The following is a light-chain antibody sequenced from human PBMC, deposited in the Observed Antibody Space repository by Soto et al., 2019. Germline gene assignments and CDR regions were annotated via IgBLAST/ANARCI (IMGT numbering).Light chain of an antibody. CDR1: QGLGTN. J-gene: IGKJ4*01. CDR3: KKYNQWKLN. Sequence: TQSPSTLSVSPGERATLSCRASQGLGTNLAWYQQKPGQSPRLLIYAASTRATGVPGRFSGSGSGKELTITISSMQSEDFEVYYCKKYNQWKLNFGGGKKVDIK. V-gene: IGKV3-15*01. CDR2: AAS.